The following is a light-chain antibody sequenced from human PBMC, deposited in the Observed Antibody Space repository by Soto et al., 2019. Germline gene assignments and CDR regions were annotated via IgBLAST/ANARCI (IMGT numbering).Light chain of an antibody. CDR2: AAS. Sequence: DIQMTQSPSSLSASVGDRVTITCRASQSISMFLNWYQQKPGKAPNLLIYAASRLQSGVPSRFSGSGSGTDFTLTIRSLQPEDFATYYCQESYSAPYTFGQGTKVEI. V-gene: IGKV1-39*01. CDR3: QESYSAPYT. CDR1: QSISMF. J-gene: IGKJ2*01.